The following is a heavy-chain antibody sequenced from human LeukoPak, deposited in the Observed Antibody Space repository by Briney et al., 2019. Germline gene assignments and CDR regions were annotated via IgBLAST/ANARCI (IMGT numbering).Heavy chain of an antibody. CDR2: ISGSGGST. J-gene: IGHJ3*02. CDR3: AKAIGGSPPRGAFDI. V-gene: IGHV3-23*01. CDR1: GFTFSSVA. Sequence: GGSLRLSCAASGFTFSSVAMSWVRQAPGKGLEWVSAISGSGGSTYYADSVKGRFTISRDNSKNTLYLQMNSMRAEDTAVYYCAKAIGGSPPRGAFDIWGQGTMVTVSS. D-gene: IGHD3-10*01.